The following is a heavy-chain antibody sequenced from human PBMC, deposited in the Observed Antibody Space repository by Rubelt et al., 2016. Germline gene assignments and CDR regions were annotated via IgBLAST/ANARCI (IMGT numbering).Heavy chain of an antibody. CDR2: IDWDDDK. Sequence: QVTLRESGPALVKPTQTLTLTCTFSGFSLSTSGTCVSWIRQPPGTALEWLARIDWDDDKYYSTTLKTRLTISKVTSKNQVVLTMTNMDPVDTATYYCARILLPDYYDSSGGMDVWGQGTTVTVSS. CDR1: GFSLSTSGTC. D-gene: IGHD3-22*01. V-gene: IGHV2-70*15. J-gene: IGHJ6*02. CDR3: ARILLPDYYDSSGGMDV.